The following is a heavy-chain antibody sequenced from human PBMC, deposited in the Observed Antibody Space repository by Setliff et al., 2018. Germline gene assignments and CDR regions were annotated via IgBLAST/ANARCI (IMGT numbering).Heavy chain of an antibody. V-gene: IGHV3-23*01. CDR3: AKGAGLGIRRYYFDS. Sequence: PGGSLRLSCVASGSTFSDYAMFWIRQAPGKGLEWVSTISHSGAATYYADSVNGRFTISRDNSKNTLWLQLNGLRVEDTALYYCAKGAGLGIRRYYFDSWGQGSLVTVSS. CDR1: GSTFSDYA. D-gene: IGHD6-13*01. CDR2: ISHSGAAT. J-gene: IGHJ4*02.